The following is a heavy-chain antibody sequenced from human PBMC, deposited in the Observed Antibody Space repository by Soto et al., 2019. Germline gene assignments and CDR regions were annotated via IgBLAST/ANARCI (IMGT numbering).Heavy chain of an antibody. V-gene: IGHV1-69*06. CDR2: IVPPFRTT. CDR1: GGTFSSYA. Sequence: SVKVSCKTSGGTFSSYAISWVRQAPGQGLEWMGGIVPPFRTTNYAQKFQGRVTITADTSTYTAYMELSGLRSGDTAVYYCARGGYSSTWSNLLDRSGLDVWGQGTTVTVSS. D-gene: IGHD6-13*01. J-gene: IGHJ6*02. CDR3: ARGGYSSTWSNLLDRSGLDV.